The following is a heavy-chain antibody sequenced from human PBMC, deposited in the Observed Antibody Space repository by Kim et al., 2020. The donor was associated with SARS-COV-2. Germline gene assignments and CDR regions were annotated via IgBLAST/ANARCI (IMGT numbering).Heavy chain of an antibody. V-gene: IGHV1-69*13. J-gene: IGHJ5*02. CDR1: GCTFSSYA. Sequence: SVKVSCKASGCTFSSYAISWVRQAPGQGLEWMGGIIAYFGNANYAQKFQGRVTITADASTSTAYMELSSLRSEDTAVYYCARGCPYDNGSRDNWFDPWGQGTLVTVSS. CDR3: ARGCPYDNGSRDNWFDP. CDR2: IIAYFGNA. D-gene: IGHD3-10*01.